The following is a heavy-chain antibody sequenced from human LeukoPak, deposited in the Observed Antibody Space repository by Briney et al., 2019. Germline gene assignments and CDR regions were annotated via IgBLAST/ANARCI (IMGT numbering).Heavy chain of an antibody. CDR3: ASEGTTFSSFDY. V-gene: IGHV4-4*07. D-gene: IGHD1-1*01. Sequence: SETLSLTCTVSGGSISSYYWSWIRQPAGKGLEWIGRIYTSGSTNYNPSLKSRVTISVDTSKNQFSLKLNSVIATDTAVYYCASEGTTFSSFDYWGQGALVTVSS. CDR1: GGSISSYY. J-gene: IGHJ4*02. CDR2: IYTSGST.